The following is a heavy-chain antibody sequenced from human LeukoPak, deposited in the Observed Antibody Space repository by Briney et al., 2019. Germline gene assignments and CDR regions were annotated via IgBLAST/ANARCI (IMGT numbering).Heavy chain of an antibody. CDR3: ARDQGAAAGIFDY. J-gene: IGHJ4*02. D-gene: IGHD6-13*01. CDR1: GGSISSGGYS. V-gene: IGHV4-30-2*01. Sequence: TLSLTCAVSGGSISSGGYSWSWIRQPPGKGLEWIGYIYHSGSTYYNPSLKSRVTISVDRSKNQFSLKLSSVTAADTAVYYCARDQGAAAGIFDYWGQGTLVTVSS. CDR2: IYHSGST.